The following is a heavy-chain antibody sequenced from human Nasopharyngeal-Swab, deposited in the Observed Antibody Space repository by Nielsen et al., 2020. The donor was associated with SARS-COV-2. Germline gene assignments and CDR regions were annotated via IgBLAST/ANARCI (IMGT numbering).Heavy chain of an antibody. J-gene: IGHJ4*02. CDR1: GFTFSSYE. V-gene: IGHV4-34*01. Sequence: ESLKISCAASGFTFSSYEMNWVRQAPGKGLEWIGEINHSGSTNYNPSLKSRVTISVDTSKNQFSLKLSSVTAADTAVYYCARSLAAAGYDYWGQGTLVTVSS. CDR3: ARSLAAAGYDY. D-gene: IGHD6-13*01. CDR2: INHSGST.